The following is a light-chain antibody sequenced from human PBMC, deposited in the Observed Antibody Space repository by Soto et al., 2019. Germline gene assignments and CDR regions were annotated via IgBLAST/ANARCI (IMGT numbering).Light chain of an antibody. Sequence: QSALTQPRSVSGSPGQSVTISCTGTSSDVGGYNYVSWYQQHPGKAPKLMIYDVNKRPSGVPDRFSGSKSDITASLTISGLQAEDEADYYCCSYAGSYSYVFGTGTKLTVL. V-gene: IGLV2-11*01. CDR2: DVN. CDR1: SSDVGGYNY. J-gene: IGLJ1*01. CDR3: CSYAGSYSYV.